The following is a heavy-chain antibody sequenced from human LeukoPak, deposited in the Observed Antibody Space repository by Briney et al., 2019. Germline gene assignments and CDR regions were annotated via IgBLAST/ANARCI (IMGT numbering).Heavy chain of an antibody. CDR1: GYTFTSYD. Sequence: ASVKVSCKASGYTFTSYDINWVRQATGQGLEWVGWMNPNSGNTGYAQKFQGRVTITRNTSISTAYMELSSLRSEDTAVYYCARCGGGTSYYYDSSGQFDYWGQGTLVTVSS. CDR3: ARCGGGTSYYYDSSGQFDY. D-gene: IGHD3-22*01. J-gene: IGHJ4*02. CDR2: MNPNSGNT. V-gene: IGHV1-8*03.